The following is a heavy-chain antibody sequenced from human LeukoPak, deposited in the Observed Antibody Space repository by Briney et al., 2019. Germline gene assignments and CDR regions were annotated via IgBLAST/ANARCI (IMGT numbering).Heavy chain of an antibody. CDR2: IYYSGST. J-gene: IGHJ4*02. V-gene: IGHV4-30-4*08. CDR3: ARDPYYYGSGSAY. D-gene: IGHD3-10*01. Sequence: PSETLSLTCTVSGGSISSGDYYWSWIRQPPGKGLEWIGYIYYSGSTYYNPSLKSRVTISVDTSKNQFSLKLSSVTAADTAVYYCARDPYYYGSGSAYWGQGTLVTVSP. CDR1: GGSISSGDYY.